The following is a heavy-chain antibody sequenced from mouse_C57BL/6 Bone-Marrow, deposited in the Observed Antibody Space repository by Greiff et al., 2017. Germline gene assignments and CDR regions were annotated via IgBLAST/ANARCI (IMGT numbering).Heavy chain of an antibody. CDR3: TRPFTTNWYFDV. CDR1: GFTFSSYA. Sequence: DVHLVESGEGLVKPGGSLKLSCAASGFTFSSYAMSWVRQTPEKRLEWVAYISSGGDYIYYADTVKGRFTISRDNARNTLYLQMSSLQSEDTAMYYCTRPFTTNWYFDVWGTGTTVTVSS. V-gene: IGHV5-9-1*02. CDR2: ISSGGDYI. D-gene: IGHD1-1*01. J-gene: IGHJ1*03.